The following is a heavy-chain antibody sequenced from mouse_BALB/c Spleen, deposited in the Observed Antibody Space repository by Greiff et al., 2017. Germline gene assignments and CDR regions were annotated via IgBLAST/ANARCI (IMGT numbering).Heavy chain of an antibody. V-gene: IGHV6-6*02. CDR1: GFTFSNYW. D-gene: IGHD2-10*01. CDR3: TSPAYYGNYLWFAY. Sequence: DVKLVESGGGLVQPGGSMKLSCVASGFTFSNYWMNWVRQSPEKGLEWVAEIRLKSNNYATHYAESVKGRFTISRDDSKSSVYLQMNNLRAEDTGIYYCTSPAYYGNYLWFAYWGQGTLVTVSA. J-gene: IGHJ3*01. CDR2: IRLKSNNYAT.